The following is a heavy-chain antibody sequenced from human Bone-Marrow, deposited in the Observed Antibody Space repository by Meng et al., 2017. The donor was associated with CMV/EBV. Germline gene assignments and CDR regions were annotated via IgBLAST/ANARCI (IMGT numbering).Heavy chain of an antibody. D-gene: IGHD3-22*01. CDR1: GFTFSSYS. Sequence: GGSLRLSCAASGFTFSSYSMNWVRQAPGKGLEWVSSISSSSSYIYYADSVKGRFTISRDNAKNSLYLQMNSLRAEDTAVYYCARVNQSSGYYYFDYWGQGTLVTVYS. CDR2: ISSSSSYI. V-gene: IGHV3-21*01. J-gene: IGHJ4*02. CDR3: ARVNQSSGYYYFDY.